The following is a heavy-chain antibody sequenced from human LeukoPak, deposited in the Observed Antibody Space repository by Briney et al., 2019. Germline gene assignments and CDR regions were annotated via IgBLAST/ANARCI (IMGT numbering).Heavy chain of an antibody. CDR2: IYYSGST. CDR3: ARDSPEFYDSSGYSLFDI. J-gene: IGHJ3*02. V-gene: IGHV4-59*01. D-gene: IGHD3-22*01. Sequence: SETLSLTCTVSGGSISSYYWSWIRQPTGKGLEWIWYIYYSGSTNYNPPPKSRVTISSDTTKNQFSMKLSSVSAEDTAVYYCARDSPEFYDSSGYSLFDIWGKETMVPVSS. CDR1: GGSISSYY.